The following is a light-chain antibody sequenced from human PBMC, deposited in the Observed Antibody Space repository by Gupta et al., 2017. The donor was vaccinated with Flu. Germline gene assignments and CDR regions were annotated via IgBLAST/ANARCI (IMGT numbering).Light chain of an antibody. CDR3: QQSYSTPRT. J-gene: IGKJ1*01. Sequence: DIQMTQSPSSRSASVGDRVTITCRAGQNIANYLNWYQLKPGKAPKLLIFAASTLQSGIPSRFSGSESGTDFTLTISSLQPEDFATYYCQQSYSTPRTFGQGTKVEIK. CDR2: AAS. V-gene: IGKV1-39*01. CDR1: QNIANY.